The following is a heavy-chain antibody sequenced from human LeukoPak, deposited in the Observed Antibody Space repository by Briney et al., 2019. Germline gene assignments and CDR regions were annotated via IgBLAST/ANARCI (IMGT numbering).Heavy chain of an antibody. J-gene: IGHJ4*02. CDR3: ARVNSAQRLVGFNFDY. V-gene: IGHV1-18*01. Sequence: ASVKVSCKASGYTLNSYGITWVRQAPGQGLEWMGWISVYNGNKNYAQKFQGRVTMTTDTSTSTAYMEVRSLGSDDTAVYYCARVNSAQRLVGFNFDYWGQGTLVTVSS. D-gene: IGHD6-19*01. CDR2: ISVYNGNK. CDR1: GYTLNSYG.